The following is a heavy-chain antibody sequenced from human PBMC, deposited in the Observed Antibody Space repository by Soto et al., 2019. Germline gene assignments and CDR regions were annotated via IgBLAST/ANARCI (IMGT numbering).Heavy chain of an antibody. CDR3: AKGPAIVLVPAAMNYYYGMDV. J-gene: IGHJ6*02. CDR1: GFTVSSNY. Sequence: GGSLRLSCAASGFTVSSNYMSWVRQAPGKGLEWISIIYSAGNTYYADSVKGRFTISRDNSKNTLYLQMNSLGAEDTAVYYCAKGPAIVLVPAAMNYYYGMDVWGQGTTVTVSS. CDR2: IYSAGNT. D-gene: IGHD2-2*01. V-gene: IGHV3-66*01.